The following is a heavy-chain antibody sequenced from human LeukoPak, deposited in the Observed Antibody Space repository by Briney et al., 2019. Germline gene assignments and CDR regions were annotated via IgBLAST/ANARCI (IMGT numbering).Heavy chain of an antibody. Sequence: SEALSLTCTVSGASISSYYWSWIRQPPGKGLEWIGYIFHSGSTNYNPSLKSRVTISVDTSKNQLSLKLSSVTAADTAGYYCARGAPGGNDYGDYWGQGTLVTVSS. J-gene: IGHJ4*02. V-gene: IGHV4-59*01. CDR1: GASISSYY. CDR2: IFHSGST. CDR3: ARGAPGGNDYGDY.